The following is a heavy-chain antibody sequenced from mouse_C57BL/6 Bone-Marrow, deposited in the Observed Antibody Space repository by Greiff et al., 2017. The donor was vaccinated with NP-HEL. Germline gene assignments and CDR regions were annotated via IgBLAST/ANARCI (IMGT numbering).Heavy chain of an antibody. J-gene: IGHJ4*01. CDR1: GFTFSDYY. CDR2: INYDGSST. CDR3: ARGNCFYAMDY. D-gene: IGHD4-1*01. V-gene: IGHV5-16*01. Sequence: EVKVVESEGGLVQPGSSMKLSCTASGFTFSDYYMAWVRQVPEKGLEWVANINYDGSSTYYLDSLKSRFIISRDNAKNILYLQMSSLKSEDTATYYCARGNCFYAMDYWGQGTSVTVSS.